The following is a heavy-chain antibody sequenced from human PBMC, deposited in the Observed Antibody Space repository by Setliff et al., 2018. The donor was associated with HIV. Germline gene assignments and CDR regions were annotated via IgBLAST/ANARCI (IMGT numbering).Heavy chain of an antibody. Sequence: SVKVSCKASGGTISSYAIGWVRQAPGQGLEWMGCIIPTLNIAKPTRKFRDRVTFTADTSTSTTYMEMSSLKSEDTAFYFCARADYDLLTGSYGALDSWGQGTLVTVSS. CDR1: GGTISSYA. CDR2: IIPTLNIA. V-gene: IGHV1-69*10. D-gene: IGHD3-9*01. J-gene: IGHJ4*02. CDR3: ARADYDLLTGSYGALDS.